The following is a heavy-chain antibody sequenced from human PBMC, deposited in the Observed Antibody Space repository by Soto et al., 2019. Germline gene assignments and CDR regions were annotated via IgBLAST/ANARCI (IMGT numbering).Heavy chain of an antibody. J-gene: IGHJ4*02. Sequence: GGSLRLSCAASGFTFSNAWMSWVRQAPGKGLEWVGRIKSKTDGGTTDYAAPVKGRFTISRDDSKNTLYLQMNSLKTEDTAVYYCTTDRLVGYCSSTSCYTTRIDYWGQGTLVTVSS. V-gene: IGHV3-15*01. CDR1: GFTFSNAW. CDR3: TTDRLVGYCSSTSCYTTRIDY. D-gene: IGHD2-2*02. CDR2: IKSKTDGGTT.